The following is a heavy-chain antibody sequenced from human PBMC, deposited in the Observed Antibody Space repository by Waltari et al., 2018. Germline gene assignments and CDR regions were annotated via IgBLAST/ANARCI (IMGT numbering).Heavy chain of an antibody. J-gene: IGHJ1*01. D-gene: IGHD2-21*01. CDR3: ASHIVGARGFIY. Sequence: QVQLQESGPRLLQPWGTLSLTGARSGVSISGSDWLSWVRQPPGNGLEWIGEIYHTGSTNHNPSLKGRVAISVNKSKNQISLRLTSVTAADTAIYYCASHIVGARGFIYWGQGTLVTVSS. V-gene: IGHV4-4*02. CDR1: GVSISGSDW. CDR2: IYHTGST.